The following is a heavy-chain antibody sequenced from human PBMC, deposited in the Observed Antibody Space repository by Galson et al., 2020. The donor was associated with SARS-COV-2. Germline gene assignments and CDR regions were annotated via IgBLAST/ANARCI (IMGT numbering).Heavy chain of an antibody. CDR1: GFTFSSYG. D-gene: IGHD3-10*01. Sequence: GESLKISCAASGFTFSSYGMHWVRRAPGKGLEWVAVISYDGSNKYYADSVKGRFTISRDNSKNTLYLQMNSLRAEDTAVYYCAKDRGELLWFGELTYYFDYWGQGTLVTVSS. J-gene: IGHJ4*02. CDR2: ISYDGSNK. CDR3: AKDRGELLWFGELTYYFDY. V-gene: IGHV3-30*18.